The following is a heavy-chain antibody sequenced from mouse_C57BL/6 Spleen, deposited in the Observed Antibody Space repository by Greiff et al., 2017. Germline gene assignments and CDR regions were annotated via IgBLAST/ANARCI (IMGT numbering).Heavy chain of an antibody. CDR2: ISDGGSYT. CDR1: GFTFSSYA. D-gene: IGHD2-4*01. V-gene: IGHV5-4*01. Sequence: EVMLVESGGGLVKPGGSLKLPCAASGFTFSSYAMSWVRQTPVKRLEWVATISDGGSYTYYPDNVKGRVTIFRDNAKNNLYLQMSHLKSEDTAMYYCARDGGIYDYDVEAMDCWGKGASVTVSS. J-gene: IGHJ4*01. CDR3: ARDGGIYDYDVEAMDC.